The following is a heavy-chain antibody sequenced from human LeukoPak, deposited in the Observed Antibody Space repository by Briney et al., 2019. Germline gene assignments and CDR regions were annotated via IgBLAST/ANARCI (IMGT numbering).Heavy chain of an antibody. D-gene: IGHD3-16*01. CDR1: GFNFGDYA. CDR3: TRTFGYYYFYMDV. CDR2: IRTEDYDGAT. Sequence: GGSLRLSCVASGFNFGDYAMSWVRQAPGKGLEWVGFIRTEDYDGATDYGASMKGRFTISRDDSKNIAYLQMNSLSTEDTAIYFCTRTFGYYYFYMDVWGKGTTVIVSS. V-gene: IGHV3-49*04. J-gene: IGHJ6*03.